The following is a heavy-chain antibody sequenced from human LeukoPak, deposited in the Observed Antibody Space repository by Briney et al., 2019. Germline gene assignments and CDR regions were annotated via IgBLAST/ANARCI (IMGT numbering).Heavy chain of an antibody. CDR1: GFTFSSYS. J-gene: IGHJ5*02. D-gene: IGHD4-17*01. V-gene: IGHV3-48*01. CDR3: ARGHEDYVWWFDP. Sequence: GGSLRLSCAASGFTFSSYSMNWVRQAPGKGLEWVSYISSSSSTIYYAGSVKGRFTISRDNAKNSLYLQMNSLRAEDTAVYYCARGHEDYVWWFDPWGQGTLVTVSS. CDR2: ISSSSSTI.